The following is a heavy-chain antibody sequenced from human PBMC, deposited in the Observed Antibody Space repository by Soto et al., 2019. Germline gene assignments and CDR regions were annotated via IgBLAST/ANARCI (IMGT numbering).Heavy chain of an antibody. CDR1: GFIFSGYA. V-gene: IGHV3-30-3*01. J-gene: IGHJ4*02. CDR3: AKETSAYEIDY. Sequence: QVQLVESGGGVVQPGRSLRLSCAASGFIFSGYAMHWVRQAPGKGLEWVAVISYDGNTEYYADSVKGRFTVSRDNSKSTLYVQMNNLSAEDTAIYYCAKETSAYEIDYWGQGPLVTVSS. D-gene: IGHD5-12*01. CDR2: ISYDGNTE.